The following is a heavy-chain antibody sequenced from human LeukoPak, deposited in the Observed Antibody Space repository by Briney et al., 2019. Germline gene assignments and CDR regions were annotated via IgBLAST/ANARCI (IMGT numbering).Heavy chain of an antibody. V-gene: IGHV4-4*02. CDR1: GFTFSSYAM. Sequence: GSLRLSCAASGFTFSSYAMSWARQAPGKGLEWIGEIYHSGSTNYNPSLKSRVTISVDKSKNQFSLKLSSVTAADTAVYYCARGGLGLWLLVYWGQGTLVTVSS. J-gene: IGHJ4*02. CDR2: IYHSGST. D-gene: IGHD3-22*01. CDR3: ARGGLGLWLLVY.